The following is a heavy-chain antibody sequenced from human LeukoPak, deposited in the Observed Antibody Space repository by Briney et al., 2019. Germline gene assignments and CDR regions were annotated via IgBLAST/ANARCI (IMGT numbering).Heavy chain of an antibody. D-gene: IGHD6-25*01. J-gene: IGHJ4*02. CDR2: MNPNNGDS. Sequence: GASVKVSWKASGYTFTNYHINWVRQATGQGLEWMGWMNPNNGDSGYAQKFQGRVTITRDTSISTSYMELRSLRSDDTAVYFCARTTSFTASGYDYWGQGTLVTVSS. CDR1: GYTFTNYH. V-gene: IGHV1-8*03. CDR3: ARTTSFTASGYDY.